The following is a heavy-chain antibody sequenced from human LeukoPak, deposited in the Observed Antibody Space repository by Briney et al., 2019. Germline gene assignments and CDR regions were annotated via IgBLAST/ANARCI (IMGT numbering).Heavy chain of an antibody. CDR2: IKSEADGGTT. CDR1: GFTFSNAW. J-gene: IGHJ4*02. D-gene: IGHD2-15*01. CDR3: TAGFVVVFSVLN. V-gene: IGHV3-15*01. Sequence: GGSVRLSCAASGFTFSNAWMTWVRQAPGKGLEWVGRIKSEADGGTTDYAAPVKGRFSISRDDSKNTLYLQMNSMKSEDTAGYYFTAGFVVVFSVLNGGGGTLVPGSS.